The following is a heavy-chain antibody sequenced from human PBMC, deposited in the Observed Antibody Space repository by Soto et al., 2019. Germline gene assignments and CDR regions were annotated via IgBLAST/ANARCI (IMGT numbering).Heavy chain of an antibody. CDR3: ARALSSGYFQGGVDV. D-gene: IGHD3-22*01. Sequence: ASVKVSCKASGYTLTTYDMHWVRQAPEQGLEWMGIINPYDGTTTYAQKFQGRVTMTRDTSASTVHMELSSLRSEDTAVYYCARALSSGYFQGGVDVWGQGTTVTVSS. J-gene: IGHJ6*02. CDR1: GYTLTTYD. V-gene: IGHV1-46*01. CDR2: INPYDGTT.